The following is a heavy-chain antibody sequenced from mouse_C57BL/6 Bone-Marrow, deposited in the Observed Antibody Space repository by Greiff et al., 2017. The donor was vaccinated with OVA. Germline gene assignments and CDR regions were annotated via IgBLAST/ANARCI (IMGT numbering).Heavy chain of an antibody. J-gene: IGHJ3*01. CDR2: INPYNGDT. CDR1: GYSFTGYF. CDR3: ASVWYAFAY. D-gene: IGHD2-10*02. V-gene: IGHV1-20*01. Sequence: VQLQQSGPELVKPGDSVKISCKASGYSFTGYFMNWVMQSHGKSLEWIGRINPYNGDTFYNQKFKGKATLTVDKSSSTAHMEIRSLTSEDSAVYYCASVWYAFAYWGQGTLVTVSA.